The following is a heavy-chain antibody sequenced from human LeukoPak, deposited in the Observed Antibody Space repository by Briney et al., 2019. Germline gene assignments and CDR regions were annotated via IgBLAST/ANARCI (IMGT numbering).Heavy chain of an antibody. CDR3: ARGLRYFDWSLTVYYYGMDV. Sequence: ASVKVSCKAPGYTFTGYYMHWVRQAPGQGLEWMGWINPNSGGTNYAQKFQGRVTMTRDTSISTAYMELSRLRSDDTAVYYCARGLRYFDWSLTVYYYGMDVWGQGTTVTVSS. CDR1: GYTFTGYY. D-gene: IGHD3-9*01. CDR2: INPNSGGT. J-gene: IGHJ6*02. V-gene: IGHV1-2*02.